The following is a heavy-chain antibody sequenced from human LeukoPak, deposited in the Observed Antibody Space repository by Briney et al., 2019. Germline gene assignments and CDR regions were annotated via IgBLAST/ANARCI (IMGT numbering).Heavy chain of an antibody. CDR1: GFTFRSYN. J-gene: IGHJ4*02. CDR2: ISSSSSSI. Sequence: GGSLRLSCAASGFTFRSYNFQWVRQAPGKGLEWVSFISSSSSSIYYADSVKGRFTISRDNAKNSLYLQMNSLRAEDTAVYYCVKGYYYGSGSYWDYWGQGTLVTVSS. CDR3: VKGYYYGSGSYWDY. D-gene: IGHD3-10*01. V-gene: IGHV3-21*01.